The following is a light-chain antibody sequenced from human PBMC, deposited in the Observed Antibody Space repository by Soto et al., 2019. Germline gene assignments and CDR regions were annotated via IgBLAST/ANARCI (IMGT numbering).Light chain of an antibody. J-gene: IGLJ3*02. Sequence: QSVLTQPASVSGSPGQSITISCTGTSSDFGSYSVVSWYQQHPGKAPKLLIYEGTKRPSGVSRRFSGSESGNTASLTISGLQAEDEADYYCHSYARDTLVFGGGTKLTVL. CDR1: SSDFGSYSV. V-gene: IGLV2-23*01. CDR3: HSYARDTLV. CDR2: EGT.